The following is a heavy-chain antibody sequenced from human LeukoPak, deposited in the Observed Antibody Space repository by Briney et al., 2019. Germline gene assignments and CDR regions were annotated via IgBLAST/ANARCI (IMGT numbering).Heavy chain of an antibody. V-gene: IGHV3-23*01. J-gene: IGHJ6*02. D-gene: IGHD6-19*01. Sequence: GGSLRLSCAASGFTFSNYAMCWVRQAPGRGLEWVSAISKGGESTYFADSVKGRFTISRDNSKNTLYLHMNSLLVDDTAVFYCARRIAVLRPSYYYYSMDVWGQGTTVTVSS. CDR1: GFTFSNYA. CDR2: ISKGGEST. CDR3: ARRIAVLRPSYYYYSMDV.